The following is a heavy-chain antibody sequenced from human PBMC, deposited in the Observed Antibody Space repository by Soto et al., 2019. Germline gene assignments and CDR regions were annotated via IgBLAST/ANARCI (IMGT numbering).Heavy chain of an antibody. Sequence: ASVKVSCKTSDYTFSNYGITWVRQAPGQPLEWLGWISLYSDGTNYAQKFQGRVSMTTDTSTTTAYMELRSLRSDDTAVYYCARVVPGAEAWFGPWGQGTLVTVSS. CDR2: ISLYSDGT. V-gene: IGHV1-18*01. CDR1: DYTFSNYG. J-gene: IGHJ5*02. D-gene: IGHD2-2*01. CDR3: ARVVPGAEAWFGP.